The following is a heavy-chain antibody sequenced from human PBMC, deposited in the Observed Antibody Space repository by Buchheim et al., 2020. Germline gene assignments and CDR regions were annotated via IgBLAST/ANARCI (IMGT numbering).Heavy chain of an antibody. CDR3: ARGLPYSSSNWFDP. D-gene: IGHD6-13*01. J-gene: IGHJ5*02. Sequence: QLQLQESGPGLVKPSETLSLTCTVSGGSISSSSYYWGWLRQPPGKGLEWIGSIYYSGTTYYNPSLKSRVTISVDTPQNQFSLKLSSVTAADTAVYYCARGLPYSSSNWFDPCGQGTL. V-gene: IGHV4-39*07. CDR1: GGSISSSSYY. CDR2: IYYSGTT.